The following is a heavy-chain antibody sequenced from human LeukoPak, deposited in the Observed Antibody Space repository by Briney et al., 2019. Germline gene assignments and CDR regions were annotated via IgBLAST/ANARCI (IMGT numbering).Heavy chain of an antibody. J-gene: IGHJ4*02. D-gene: IGHD6-19*01. CDR1: GITFRSYT. Sequence: GGSLRLSCEVSGITFRSYTMNWVRQAPGKGLEWVSSISGSTSTTNYADSVKGRFTISRDNSKNTLYLQMNSLRAEDTAVYYCARASSGWYGYWGQGTLVTVSS. CDR2: ISGSTSTT. CDR3: ARASSGWYGY. V-gene: IGHV3-48*01.